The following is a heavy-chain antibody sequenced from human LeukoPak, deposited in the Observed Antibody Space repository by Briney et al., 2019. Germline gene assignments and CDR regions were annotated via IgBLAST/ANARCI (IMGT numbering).Heavy chain of an antibody. V-gene: IGHV5-10-1*01. J-gene: IGHJ6*02. D-gene: IGHD2-2*01. CDR2: IDPSDSYT. Sequence: GESLKISCMGSGYSFTSYWISWVRQMPGKGLEWMGRIDPSDSYTNYSPSFQGHVTISADKSISTAYLQWSSLKASDTAMYYCASSDLGYCSSTSCYYYYGMDVWGQGTTVTVSS. CDR3: ASSDLGYCSSTSCYYYYGMDV. CDR1: GYSFTSYW.